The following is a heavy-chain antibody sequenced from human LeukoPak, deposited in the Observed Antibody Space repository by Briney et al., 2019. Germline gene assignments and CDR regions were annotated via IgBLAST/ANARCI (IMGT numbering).Heavy chain of an antibody. J-gene: IGHJ5*02. D-gene: IGHD4-17*01. CDR1: GRSISSYY. CDR3: AKGEDYDPDWFDP. V-gene: IGHV4-4*07. Sequence: PSETLSLTCTVSGRSISSYYWSWIRQPAGKGLEWIGRIYTSGSTNYNPSLKSRVTISVDKSKNQFSLKLSSVTAADTAVYYCAKGEDYDPDWFDPWGQGTLVTVSS. CDR2: IYTSGST.